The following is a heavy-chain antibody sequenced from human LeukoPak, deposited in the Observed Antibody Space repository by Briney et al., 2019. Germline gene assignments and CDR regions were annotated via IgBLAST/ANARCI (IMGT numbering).Heavy chain of an antibody. J-gene: IGHJ4*02. V-gene: IGHV1-46*01. CDR2: INPNSGFT. CDR1: GYTFISYY. D-gene: IGHD3-3*01. Sequence: ASVKVSCKSSGYTFISYYMQWVRQAPGQGLEWVGVINPNSGFTSHAQKFQGRVTMTRDTSTSTAYMELRSLRSEDTAVYYCVRVWSGYYMVDFWGQGTLVTVSS. CDR3: VRVWSGYYMVDF.